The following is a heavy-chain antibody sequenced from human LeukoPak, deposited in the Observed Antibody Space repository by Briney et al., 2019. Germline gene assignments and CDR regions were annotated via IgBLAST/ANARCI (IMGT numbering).Heavy chain of an antibody. CDR1: GFTFSNAW. CDR3: ALYVTYDFDL. V-gene: IGHV3-15*01. Sequence: PGGSLRLSCAASGFTFSNAWMSWVRQAPGKGLEWVGRIKSKTDGGTTDFAAPVKGRFTISRDDSKNTLYLQMNSLKTEDTAVYYCALYVTYDFDLWGRGTLVTVSS. CDR2: IKSKTDGGTT. J-gene: IGHJ2*01. D-gene: IGHD3-16*01.